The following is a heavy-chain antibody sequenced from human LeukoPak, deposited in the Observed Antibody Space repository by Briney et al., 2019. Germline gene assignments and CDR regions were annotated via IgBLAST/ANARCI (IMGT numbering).Heavy chain of an antibody. D-gene: IGHD1-26*01. Sequence: GASVKASCKASGYTFTGYYMHWVRQAPGQRLEWMGWINPNSGGTNYAQKFQGRVTMTRDTSISTAYMELSRLRSDDTAVYYCAREVTLSGSSDYWGQGTLVTVSS. J-gene: IGHJ4*02. CDR3: AREVTLSGSSDY. CDR1: GYTFTGYY. V-gene: IGHV1-2*02. CDR2: INPNSGGT.